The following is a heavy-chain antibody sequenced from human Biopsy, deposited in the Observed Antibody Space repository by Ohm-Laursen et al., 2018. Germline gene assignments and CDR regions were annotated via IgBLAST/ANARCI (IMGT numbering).Heavy chain of an antibody. V-gene: IGHV3-74*01. CDR1: GFTFSSSW. CDR2: FNSDGTDT. D-gene: IGHD5-18*01. CDR3: AKAGRGYIDY. Sequence: GSLRLSCTASGFTFSSSWMHWVRQAPGKGLEWVSRFNSDGTDTTYADSVKGRFTISRDNAKNTLYLQMNSLRVEDTAVYYCAKAGRGYIDYWGQGTLDIVSS. J-gene: IGHJ4*02.